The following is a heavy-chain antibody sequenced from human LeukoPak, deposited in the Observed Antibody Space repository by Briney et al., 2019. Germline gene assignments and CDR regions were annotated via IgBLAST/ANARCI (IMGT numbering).Heavy chain of an antibody. Sequence: GGSLRLSCAASGFSFSSYAMNWVRQAPGEGLEWVSAISGSGDTIYYADSVKGRFTISRDNAKNSLYLQMNSLRAEDTAVYYCARANGTRVPFDYWGQGTLVTVSS. CDR3: ARANGTRVPFDY. V-gene: IGHV3-21*01. D-gene: IGHD3-10*01. J-gene: IGHJ4*02. CDR1: GFSFSSYA. CDR2: ISGSGDTI.